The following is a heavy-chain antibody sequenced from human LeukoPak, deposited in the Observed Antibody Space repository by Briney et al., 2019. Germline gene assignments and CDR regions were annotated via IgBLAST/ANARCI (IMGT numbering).Heavy chain of an antibody. D-gene: IGHD5-12*01. J-gene: IGHJ6*02. CDR3: ARGYVLYYYYGMDV. V-gene: IGHV1-69*04. Sequence: SVKVSCKASGGTFSSYAISWVRQAPGQGLECMGRIIPILGIANYAQKFQGRATITADKSTSTAYMELSSLRSEDTAVYYCARGYVLYYYYGMDVWGQGTTVTVSS. CDR1: GGTFSSYA. CDR2: IIPILGIA.